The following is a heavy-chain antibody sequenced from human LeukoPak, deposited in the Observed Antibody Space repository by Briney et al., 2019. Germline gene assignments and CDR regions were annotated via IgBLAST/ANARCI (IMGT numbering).Heavy chain of an antibody. CDR2: ISSSGSTI. V-gene: IGHV3-11*04. D-gene: IGHD1-26*01. J-gene: IGHJ4*02. CDR1: GFTFSDYY. CDR3: ARVLLYSGNYYALDY. Sequence: PGGSLRLSCAASGFTFSDYYMSWIRQAPGKGLEWVSYISSSGSTIYYADSVKGRFTISRDNAKNSLYLQMNSLRAEDTAVYYCARVLLYSGNYYALDYWGQGTLVTVSS.